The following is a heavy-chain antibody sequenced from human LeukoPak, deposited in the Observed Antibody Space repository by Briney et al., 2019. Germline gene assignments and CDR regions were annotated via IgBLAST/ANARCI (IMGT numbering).Heavy chain of an antibody. CDR1: GGSFSGYY. D-gene: IGHD3-22*01. V-gene: IGHV4-34*01. CDR3: ARVTLQNYYDSSGFDY. J-gene: IGHJ4*02. CDR2: INHSGST. Sequence: PSETLSLTCAVYGGSFSGYYWSWIRQPPGKGLEWIGEINHSGSTNYNPSLKSRVTISVDTSKNQFSLKLSSVTAADTAVYYCARVTLQNYYDSSGFDYWGQGTLVTVSS.